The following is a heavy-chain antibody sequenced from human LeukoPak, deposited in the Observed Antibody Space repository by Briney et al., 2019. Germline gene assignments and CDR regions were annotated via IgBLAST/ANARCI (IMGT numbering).Heavy chain of an antibody. Sequence: SVKVSCKSSGGTFSYAISWVRQAPGQGLEWMGGIIPIFGTADYAQQFQGRVTMTTDESRSTAYMELSSLRSDDTAVYYCARLGVGYDIQHWFDPWGQGTLVTVSS. V-gene: IGHV1-69*05. CDR2: IIPIFGTA. CDR1: GGTFSYA. CDR3: ARLGVGYDIQHWFDP. J-gene: IGHJ5*02. D-gene: IGHD3-9*01.